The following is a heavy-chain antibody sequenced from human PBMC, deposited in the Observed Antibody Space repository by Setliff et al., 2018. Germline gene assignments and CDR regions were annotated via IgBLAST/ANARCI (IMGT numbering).Heavy chain of an antibody. J-gene: IGHJ6*03. CDR1: GGTFSSYV. V-gene: IGHV1-69*05. CDR3: ARDLAGYDFWSGYSRGAYYYYYMDV. D-gene: IGHD3-3*01. CDR2: IIPMFGT. Sequence: SVKVSCKASGGTFSSYVISWVREAPGQGLEWMGGIIPMFGTNYAQKFQGRVTMTTDTSTSTAYMELRSLRSDDTAVYYYARDLAGYDFWSGYSRGAYYYYYMDVLGKGTTVTVS.